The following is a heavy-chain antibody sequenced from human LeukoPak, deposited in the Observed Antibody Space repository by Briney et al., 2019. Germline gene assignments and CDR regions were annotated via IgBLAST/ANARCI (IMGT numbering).Heavy chain of an antibody. D-gene: IGHD2-2*01. CDR1: GFTFSNYW. J-gene: IGHJ3*02. V-gene: IGHV3-7*01. Sequence: GGSLRLSCEGSGFTFSNYWMGWVRQAPGKGLQWVANIKTDGSEKYYVDSVKGRFTISRDNAKNSLYLQMNSLRAEDTAVYYCAKDLTAAPRGMYAFDIWGQGTMVTVSS. CDR3: AKDLTAAPRGMYAFDI. CDR2: IKTDGSEK.